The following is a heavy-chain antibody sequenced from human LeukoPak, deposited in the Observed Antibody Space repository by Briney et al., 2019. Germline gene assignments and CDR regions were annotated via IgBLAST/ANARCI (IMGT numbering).Heavy chain of an antibody. CDR2: INPDGGGS. CDR3: ARSGVATCHY. Sequence: GGSLRLSCQASGFTFSNYAMSWVRRAPGKGLEWVSSINPDGGGSFFADSVKGRLTISRDDSRSVVYLQMNSLGAEDTAAYYCARSGVATCHYWGQGILVTVSS. CDR1: GFTFSNYA. J-gene: IGHJ4*02. V-gene: IGHV3-23*01. D-gene: IGHD2-15*01.